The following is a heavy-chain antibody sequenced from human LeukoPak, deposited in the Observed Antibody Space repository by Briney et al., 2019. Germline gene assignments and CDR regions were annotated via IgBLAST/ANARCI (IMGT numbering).Heavy chain of an antibody. V-gene: IGHV3-11*04. D-gene: IGHD3-22*01. CDR3: ARSDSSGYPRHFDY. J-gene: IGHJ4*02. Sequence: PGGSLRLSCAASGFTFSDYYMSWIRQAPGKGLEWVSYISSSGSTIYYADSVKGRFTISRDNAKNSLYLQMNSLRAEDTAAYYCARSDSSGYPRHFDYWGQGTLVTVSS. CDR1: GFTFSDYY. CDR2: ISSSGSTI.